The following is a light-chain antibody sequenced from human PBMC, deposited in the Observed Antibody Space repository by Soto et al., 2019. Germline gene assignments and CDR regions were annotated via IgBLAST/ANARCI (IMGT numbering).Light chain of an antibody. CDR1: SSDVGAYDF. CDR2: DVT. CDR3: SSYTTRSTLV. V-gene: IGLV2-14*01. Sequence: QSVLTQPASVSGSPGQSITISCTGTSSDVGAYDFVSWYQHYPGKAPKLVSFDVTHRPPGISDRFSGSKSANTASLTISGLQAEDEAFYYCSSYTTRSTLVFCGGTKVTVL. J-gene: IGLJ6*01.